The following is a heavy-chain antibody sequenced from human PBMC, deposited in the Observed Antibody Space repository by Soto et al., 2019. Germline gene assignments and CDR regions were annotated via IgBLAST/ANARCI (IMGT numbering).Heavy chain of an antibody. CDR2: IYYSGST. Sequence: PSETLSLTCTVSGGSISSYYWSWIRQPPGKGLEWIGYIYYSGSTNYNPSLKSRVTISVDTSKNQFSLKLSSVTAADTAVYYCARGRFWSGYLDFDYWGQGTLVTVSS. V-gene: IGHV4-59*01. CDR1: GGSISSYY. J-gene: IGHJ4*02. D-gene: IGHD3-3*01. CDR3: ARGRFWSGYLDFDY.